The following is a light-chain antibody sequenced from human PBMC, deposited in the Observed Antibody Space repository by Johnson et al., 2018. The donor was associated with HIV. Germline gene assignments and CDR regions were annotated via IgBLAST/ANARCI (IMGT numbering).Light chain of an antibody. CDR1: SSNIANNY. Sequence: QSVLTQPPSFSAAPGQNITISCSGASSNIANNYISWYQHLPGTAPKIVIYDNDKRPLGIPDRFSGSKSGTSATLGITGLHTGDEGDYYCGTWDSSLTPFFVFGTGTNVTVL. V-gene: IGLV1-51*01. J-gene: IGLJ1*01. CDR2: DND. CDR3: GTWDSSLTPFFV.